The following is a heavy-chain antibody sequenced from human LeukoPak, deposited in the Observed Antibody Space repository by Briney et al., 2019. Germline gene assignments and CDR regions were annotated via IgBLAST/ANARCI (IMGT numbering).Heavy chain of an antibody. Sequence: ASVKVSCEASGGTFSSYAISWVRQAPGQGLEWMGGIIPIFGTANYAQKFQGRVTITTDESTSTAYMELSSLRSEDTAVYYCARLLQLWPHYYMDVWGKGTTVTVSS. CDR3: ARLLQLWPHYYMDV. CDR2: IIPIFGTA. CDR1: GGTFSSYA. J-gene: IGHJ6*03. V-gene: IGHV1-69*05. D-gene: IGHD5-18*01.